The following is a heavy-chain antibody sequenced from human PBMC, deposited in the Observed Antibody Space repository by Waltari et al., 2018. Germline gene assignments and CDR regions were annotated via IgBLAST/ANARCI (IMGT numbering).Heavy chain of an antibody. V-gene: IGHV3-7*01. CDR1: GFTFSSYW. CDR3: ARYFGSGSYYPY. J-gene: IGHJ4*02. D-gene: IGHD3-10*01. CDR2: IKQDGSEK. Sequence: EVQLVESGGGLVQPGGSLSLSCAASGFTFSSYWMSWVRQAPGKGLEWVANIKQDGSEKYYVDSVKCRFTISRDNAQNSLYLQMNSLRAEDTAVYYCARYFGSGSYYPYWGQGTLVTVSS.